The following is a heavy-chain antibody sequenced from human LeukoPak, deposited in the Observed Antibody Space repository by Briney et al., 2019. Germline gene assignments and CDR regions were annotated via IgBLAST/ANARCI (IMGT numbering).Heavy chain of an antibody. CDR3: ARDRSLELLWFGEASDY. J-gene: IGHJ4*02. D-gene: IGHD3-10*01. CDR1: GYTFTSYG. Sequence: ASVKVSCKASGYTFTSYGISWVRQAPGQGLEWMGWISAYNGNTNYAQKLQGRVTMTTDTSTSAAYMELRSLRSDDTAVYYCARDRSLELLWFGEASDYWGQGTLVTVSS. CDR2: ISAYNGNT. V-gene: IGHV1-18*01.